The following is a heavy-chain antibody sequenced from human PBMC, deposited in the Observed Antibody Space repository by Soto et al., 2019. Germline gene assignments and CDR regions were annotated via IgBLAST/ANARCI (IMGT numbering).Heavy chain of an antibody. CDR2: ILPVFGMV. Sequence: QVQLAQSGAEVKKPGSSVRVSCQTSRGTFNTSPISWMRQAPGQGLEWLGDILPVFGMVNYAQQFQDRLNFTADEPTTSVCRAVTRLPPEDTAVYFSAPPHLRGRHYDFRIPPTPSLYHYGLGVWGQGTTV. D-gene: IGHD3-3*01. CDR1: RGTFNTSP. CDR3: APPHLRGRHYDFRIPPTPSLYHYGLGV. J-gene: IGHJ6*02. V-gene: IGHV1-69*01.